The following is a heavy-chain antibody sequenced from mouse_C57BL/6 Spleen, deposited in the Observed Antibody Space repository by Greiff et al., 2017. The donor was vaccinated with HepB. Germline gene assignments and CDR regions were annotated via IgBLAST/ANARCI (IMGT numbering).Heavy chain of an antibody. Sequence: EVKLQQSGPELVKPGASVKIPCKASGYTFTDYNMDWVKQSHGKSLEWIGDINPNNGGTIYNQKFKGKATLTVDKSSSTAYMELRSLTSEDTAVYYCARVRTYDYGYWYFDVWGTGTTVTVSS. D-gene: IGHD2-4*01. CDR1: GYTFTDYN. CDR2: INPNNGGT. V-gene: IGHV1-18*01. J-gene: IGHJ1*03. CDR3: ARVRTYDYGYWYFDV.